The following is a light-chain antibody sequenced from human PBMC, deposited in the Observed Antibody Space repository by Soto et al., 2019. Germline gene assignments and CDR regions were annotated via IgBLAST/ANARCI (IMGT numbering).Light chain of an antibody. CDR2: AAS. V-gene: IGKV1-9*01. CDR1: QDISDY. CDR3: QQYNGYRWT. J-gene: IGKJ1*01. Sequence: DIQLTQSPSFLSASVGDRVTITCRASQDISDYLAWYQQRPGKAPKLLIYAASTLQSGVPSRFSGSGSGTEFTLTISSLQPDDFATYYCQQYNGYRWTFGQGTKVDI.